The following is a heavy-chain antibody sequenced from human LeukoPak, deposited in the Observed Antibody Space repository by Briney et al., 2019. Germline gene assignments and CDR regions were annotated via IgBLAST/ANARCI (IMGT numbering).Heavy chain of an antibody. D-gene: IGHD3-22*01. CDR3: ARDHDYDSSGYYPIQADFDY. CDR2: IKQDGSEK. J-gene: IGHJ4*02. V-gene: IGHV3-7*01. CDR1: GFTFSSYW. Sequence: GGSLRLSCAASGFTFSSYWMSWVRQAPGKGLEWVANIKQDGSEKYYVDSVKGRFSISRDNAKNSLYLQTNSLRAEDTAVYYCARDHDYDSSGYYPIQADFDYWGQGTLVTVSS.